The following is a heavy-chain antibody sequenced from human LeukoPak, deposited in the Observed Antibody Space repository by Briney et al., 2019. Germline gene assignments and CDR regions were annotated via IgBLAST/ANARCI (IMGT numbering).Heavy chain of an antibody. V-gene: IGHV3-21*01. D-gene: IGHD1-7*01. CDR2: ISSSSSYI. CDR1: GLTFSSYS. Sequence: PGRSLRLSCAASGLTFSSYSMNWVRQAPGKGLEWVSSISSSSSYIYYADSVKGRFTISRDNAKNSLYLQMNSLRAEDTAVYYCARIGTTVDDYWGQGTLVTVSS. CDR3: ARIGTTVDDY. J-gene: IGHJ4*02.